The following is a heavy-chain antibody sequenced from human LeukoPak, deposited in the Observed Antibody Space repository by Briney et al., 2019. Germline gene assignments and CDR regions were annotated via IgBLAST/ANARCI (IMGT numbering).Heavy chain of an antibody. J-gene: IGHJ4*02. Sequence: GGSLRLSCTASGFTFRSSSFNWVRQVQGKGLEWVSSISSSGTYMYYADSVEGRFTISRDNAKNSLYLQMNSLRAEDTAVYYCARDDNYYDSSGYSYWGQGTLVTVSS. V-gene: IGHV3-21*01. D-gene: IGHD3-22*01. CDR3: ARDDNYYDSSGYSY. CDR1: GFTFRSSS. CDR2: ISSSGTYM.